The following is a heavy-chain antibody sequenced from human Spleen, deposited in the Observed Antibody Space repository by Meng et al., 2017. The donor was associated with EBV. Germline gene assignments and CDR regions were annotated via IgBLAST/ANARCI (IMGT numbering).Heavy chain of an antibody. J-gene: IGHJ4*02. CDR2: IYHSGST. V-gene: IGHV4-30-4*01. Sequence: VQLQESGPGLVKPSHTLSLTCAFSGGSISSGGYYWSWIRQPPGKGLEWIGNIYHSGSTYYNPSLKSRVTISVDTSKNQFSLKLSSVTAADTAVYYCARDPNGDYAFDSWGQGTLVTVSS. CDR1: GGSISSGGYY. CDR3: ARDPNGDYAFDS. D-gene: IGHD4-17*01.